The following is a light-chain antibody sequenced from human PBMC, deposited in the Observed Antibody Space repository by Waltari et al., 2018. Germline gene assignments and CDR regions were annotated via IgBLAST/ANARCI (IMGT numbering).Light chain of an antibody. CDR1: PTVLYSSNNKNY. CDR2: WAS. J-gene: IGKJ4*01. V-gene: IGKV4-1*01. CDR3: QQYSTTPLT. Sequence: DIVMTQSPDSLAVSLGERATINCKSSPTVLYSSNNKNYLAWYQQKPGQPPKLLIYWASTRESGVPDRFSGSGSGTDFTLTISSLQAEDVAVYYCQQYSTTPLTFGGGTKVEVK.